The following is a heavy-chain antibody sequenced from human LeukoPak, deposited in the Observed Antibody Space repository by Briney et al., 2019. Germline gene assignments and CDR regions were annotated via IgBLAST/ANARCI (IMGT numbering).Heavy chain of an antibody. CDR2: ISSSGSTI. D-gene: IGHD3-22*01. J-gene: IGHJ3*02. CDR3: ATDLGSVGSGYYEDAFDI. CDR1: GFTFSDYY. V-gene: IGHV3-11*01. Sequence: PGGSLRLSCAASGFTFSDYYMSWIRRAPGKGLEWVSYISSSGSTIYYADSVKGRFTISRDNAKNSLYLQMNSLRAEDTAVYYCATDLGSVGSGYYEDAFDIWGQGTMVTVSS.